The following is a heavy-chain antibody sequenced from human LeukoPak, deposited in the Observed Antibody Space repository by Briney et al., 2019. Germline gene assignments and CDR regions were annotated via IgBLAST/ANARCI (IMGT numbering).Heavy chain of an antibody. D-gene: IGHD1-1*01. V-gene: IGHV3-30-3*01. J-gene: IGHJ3*02. CDR2: ISYDGSNK. CDR3: ARDREEVRELDAFDI. Sequence: GGSLRLSCAASGFTFSSYAMHWVRQAPGKGLEWVAVISYDGSNKYYADSVKGRFTISRDNSKNTLYPQMNSLRAEDTAVYYCARDREEVRELDAFDIWGQGTMVTVSS. CDR1: GFTFSSYA.